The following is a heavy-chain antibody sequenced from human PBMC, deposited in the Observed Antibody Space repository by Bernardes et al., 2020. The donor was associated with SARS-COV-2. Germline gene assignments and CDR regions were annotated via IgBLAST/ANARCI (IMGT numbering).Heavy chain of an antibody. Sequence: GGSLRLSCAASGFTFRSYWMSWVRQAPGPGLAWVANIKEDGSEKNYVDSVKGRFSISRDNAKNSLYLQMNSLRAEDTAVYYCAKGGYRYGYWGQGTLVTGSS. J-gene: IGHJ4*02. CDR2: IKEDGSEK. D-gene: IGHD5-18*01. CDR3: AKGGYRYGY. V-gene: IGHV3-7*01. CDR1: GFTFRSYW.